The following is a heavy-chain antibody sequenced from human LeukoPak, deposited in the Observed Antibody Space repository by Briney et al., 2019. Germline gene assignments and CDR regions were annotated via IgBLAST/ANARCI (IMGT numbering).Heavy chain of an antibody. Sequence: GGSLRLSCAASGFTISTYAMHWVRQAPGKGLEYVSSISSDGVGTYYADSVKDRFAISRDNSENTLFLQMDSLRPEDMAVYFCARRGYADSSAQVRGALDLWGHGTMVTVSS. V-gene: IGHV3-64*02. CDR3: ARRGYADSSAQVRGALDL. D-gene: IGHD2-2*01. CDR1: GFTISTYA. J-gene: IGHJ3*01. CDR2: ISSDGVGT.